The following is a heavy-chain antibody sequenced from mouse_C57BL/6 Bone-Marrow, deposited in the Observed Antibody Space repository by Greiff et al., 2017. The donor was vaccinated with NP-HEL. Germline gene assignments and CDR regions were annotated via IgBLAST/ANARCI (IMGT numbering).Heavy chain of an antibody. D-gene: IGHD1-1*01. CDR1: GYTFTSYD. CDR2: IYPRDGST. V-gene: IGHV1-85*01. J-gene: IGHJ1*03. CDR3: ASHYGSSYRWYFDV. Sequence: QVQLKQSGPELVKPGASVKLSCKASGYTFTSYDINWVKQRPGQGLEWVGWIYPRDGSTKYNEKFKGKATLTVDTSSSTAYIVLHSLTSEDSAVYFCASHYGSSYRWYFDVWGTGTTVTVSS.